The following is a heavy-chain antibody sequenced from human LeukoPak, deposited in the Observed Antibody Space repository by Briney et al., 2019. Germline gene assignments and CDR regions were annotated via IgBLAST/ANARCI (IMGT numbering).Heavy chain of an antibody. CDR1: GFTFDDYA. CDR2: ISWNSGSI. J-gene: IGHJ4*02. CDR3: VRGGTYCDSTCKGADY. D-gene: IGHD2/OR15-2a*01. Sequence: GGSLRLSCAASGFTFDDYAMHWVRQAPGKGLEWVSGISWNSGSIGYADSVKGRFTISRDNAKNSLDLQMNSLRAEDTAVYYCVRGGTYCDSTCKGADYWGQGTLVAVSA. V-gene: IGHV3-9*01.